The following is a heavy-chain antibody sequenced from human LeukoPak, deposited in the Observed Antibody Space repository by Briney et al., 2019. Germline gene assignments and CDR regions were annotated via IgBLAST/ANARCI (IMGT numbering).Heavy chain of an antibody. V-gene: IGHV4-39*02. J-gene: IGHJ2*01. Sequence: PSETLSLTCTVSGGSISSSSYYWGWIRQPPGKGLEWIGSIYYSGSTYYNPSLKSRVTISVDTSKNQFSLKLSSVTAADTAVYYCAREISGWTWYFDLWGRGTLVTVSS. CDR2: IYYSGST. CDR3: AREISGWTWYFDL. D-gene: IGHD6-19*01. CDR1: GGSISSSSYY.